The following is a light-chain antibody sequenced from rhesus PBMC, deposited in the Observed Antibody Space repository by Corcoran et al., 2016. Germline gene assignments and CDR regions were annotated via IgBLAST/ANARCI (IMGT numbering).Light chain of an antibody. CDR1: QSVDSG. J-gene: IGKJ4*01. CDR3: QKYGSSPLT. CDR2: GAS. Sequence: QVILTQSPATLSLSPGERATLSCRASQSVDSGLAWYQQKPGQAPRLLIYGASSRATGIPDRFSGSGSGTEFTLTISSLGPEDFAVYYCQKYGSSPLTFGGGTKVELK. V-gene: IGKV3-53*01.